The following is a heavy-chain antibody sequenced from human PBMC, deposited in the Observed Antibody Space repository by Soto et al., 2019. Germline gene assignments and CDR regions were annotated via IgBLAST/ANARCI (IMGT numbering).Heavy chain of an antibody. Sequence: QVPLVQSGAEVKKPGASVKVSCKASGYTFTSYDINWVRQATGQGPEWVGWMNPNSGNTAYAQKFQGRVTMTRNTSISTAYMELSSLRSEDTAVYYCARGLGSSSWRAGTFDYWGQGALVTVSS. D-gene: IGHD6-13*01. V-gene: IGHV1-8*01. CDR2: MNPNSGNT. CDR3: ARGLGSSSWRAGTFDY. CDR1: GYTFTSYD. J-gene: IGHJ4*02.